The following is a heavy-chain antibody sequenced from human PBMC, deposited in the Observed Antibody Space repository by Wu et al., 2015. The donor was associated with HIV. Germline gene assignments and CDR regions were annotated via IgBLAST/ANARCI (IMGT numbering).Heavy chain of an antibody. CDR1: GYIFNNYY. CDR3: ARTEMATTSPFDY. D-gene: IGHD5-24*01. CDR2: ILPNTDAT. J-gene: IGHJ4*02. Sequence: QVQLVQSGAEVKKPGASVRVSCKAFGYIFNNYYMHWVRQAPGQGLEWMGWILPNTDATKYAPRFQGRVTMTRDTSISTIYMELSSLRSEDTAVYYCARTEMATTSPFDYWGQGTLVTVSS. V-gene: IGHV1-2*02.